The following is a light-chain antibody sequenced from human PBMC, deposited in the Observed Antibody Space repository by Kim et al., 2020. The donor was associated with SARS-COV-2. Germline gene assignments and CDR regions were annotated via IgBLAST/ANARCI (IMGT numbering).Light chain of an antibody. CDR3: SSYTSDNTSL. J-gene: IGLJ2*01. CDR2: DVS. Sequence: QSALAQPASVSGSPGQSITISCTGTNNDIGGYNYVSWYQQHPGKAPKLMIFDVSNRPSGVSHRFSGSKSGNTASLTISGLQPEDEADYYCSSYTSDNTSLFGGGTQLTVL. CDR1: NNDIGGYNY. V-gene: IGLV2-14*03.